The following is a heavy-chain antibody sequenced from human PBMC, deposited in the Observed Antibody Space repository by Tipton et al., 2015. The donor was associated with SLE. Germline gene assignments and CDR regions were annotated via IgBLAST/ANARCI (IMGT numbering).Heavy chain of an antibody. D-gene: IGHD1-26*01. V-gene: IGHV3-7*01. J-gene: IGHJ4*02. CDR1: GFTFSTYW. CDR3: AREGGSYYPSYYFDY. Sequence: SLRLSCAASGFTFSTYWMSWVRQAPGKGLEWVANIKQDGGEQNYVDSVKGRLIIARDNAKNALYLQMNNLRAEDTAVYYWAREGGSYYPSYYFDYWGQGTLVTVSS. CDR2: IKQDGGEQ.